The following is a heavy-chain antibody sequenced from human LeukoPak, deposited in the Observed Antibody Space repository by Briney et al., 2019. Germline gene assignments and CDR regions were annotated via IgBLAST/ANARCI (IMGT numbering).Heavy chain of an antibody. V-gene: IGHV4-34*01. Sequence: ASETLSLTCAVYGGSFSSYYWSWIRQPPGKGLEWIGEINHSGSTNYNPSLKSRVTISVDTSKNQFSLKLSSVTAADTAVYYCARGRYSSSWLIDYWGQGTLVTVSS. CDR1: GGSFSSYY. D-gene: IGHD6-13*01. J-gene: IGHJ4*02. CDR3: ARGRYSSSWLIDY. CDR2: INHSGST.